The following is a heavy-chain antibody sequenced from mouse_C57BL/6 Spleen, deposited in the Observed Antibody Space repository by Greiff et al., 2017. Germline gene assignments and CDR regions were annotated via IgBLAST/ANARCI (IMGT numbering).Heavy chain of an antibody. CDR3: GREGDLLLRYYFDY. D-gene: IGHD1-1*01. V-gene: IGHV5-4*01. CDR1: GFTFSSYA. CDR2: ISDGGSYT. J-gene: IGHJ2*01. Sequence: EVKLVESGGGLVKPGGSLKLSCAASGFTFSSYAMSWVRQTPEKRLEWVATISDGGSYTYYPDNVKGRFTISRDNAKNNLYLQMSHLKSEDTAMYYCGREGDLLLRYYFDYWGQGTTLTVSS.